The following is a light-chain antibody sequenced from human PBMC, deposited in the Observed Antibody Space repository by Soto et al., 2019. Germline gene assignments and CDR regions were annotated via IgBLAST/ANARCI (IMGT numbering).Light chain of an antibody. CDR2: GAS. J-gene: IGKJ5*01. Sequence: DIQMTQSPSSLSASVGDRVTITCRAGQSITSYLNWYQQKPGKAPKPLIYGASTLQSGVPSRFSGSGSGTVFTLPISSLQPEVFATYYCQQSDSTPITFGQGTRLEIK. V-gene: IGKV1-39*01. CDR1: QSITSY. CDR3: QQSDSTPIT.